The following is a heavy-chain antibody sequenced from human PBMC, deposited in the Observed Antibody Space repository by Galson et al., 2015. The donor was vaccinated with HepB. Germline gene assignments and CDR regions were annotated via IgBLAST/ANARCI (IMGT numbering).Heavy chain of an antibody. Sequence: LSLTCTVSGGSISSYYWSWIRQPAGKGPEWIGRIYTSGSTNYNPSLKSRVTMSVDTSKNQFSLKLSSVTAADTAVCYCARDDGSGSYYDNVGEGSGGAFDIWGQGTMVTVSS. J-gene: IGHJ3*02. CDR1: GGSISSYY. CDR2: IYTSGST. D-gene: IGHD3-10*01. CDR3: ARDDGSGSYYDNVGEGSGGAFDI. V-gene: IGHV4-4*07.